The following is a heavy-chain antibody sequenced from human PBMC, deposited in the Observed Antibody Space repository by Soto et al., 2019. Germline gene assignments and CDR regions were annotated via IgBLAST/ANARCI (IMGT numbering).Heavy chain of an antibody. CDR3: ARDGVGATAFWGSLDY. V-gene: IGHV3-33*01. CDR1: GFTFSGNG. D-gene: IGHD3-16*01. Sequence: QVQLVESGGGVVQPGRSLRLSCVASGFTFSGNGMHWVRQAPSKGLEWVAIIWYDGSNIYYADSVRGRFAISRDNSKNTLFLQMDSLVAEDTAVYYCARDGVGATAFWGSLDYWGQGALVTVSS. CDR2: IWYDGSNI. J-gene: IGHJ4*02.